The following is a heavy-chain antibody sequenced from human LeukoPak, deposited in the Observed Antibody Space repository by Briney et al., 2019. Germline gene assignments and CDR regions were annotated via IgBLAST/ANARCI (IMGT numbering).Heavy chain of an antibody. J-gene: IGHJ1*01. CDR1: GFTFSSYW. CDR2: IKQDGSEK. D-gene: IGHD3-3*01. Sequence: PGGSLRLSCAASGFTFSSYWMSWVRQAPGKGLEWVANIKQDGSEKYYVDSVKGRFTISRDNAKNSLYLQMNSLRAEDTAVYYCAGGGYDFWSGYLSPFQHWGQGTLVTVSS. CDR3: AGGGYDFWSGYLSPFQH. V-gene: IGHV3-7*04.